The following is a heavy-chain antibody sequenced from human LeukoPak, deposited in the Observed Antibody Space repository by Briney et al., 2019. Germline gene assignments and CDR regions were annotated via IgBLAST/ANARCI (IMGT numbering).Heavy chain of an antibody. Sequence: SETLSLTCTVSGYSISSGYYWGWIRQPPGKGLEWIGSIYHSGSTYYNPSLKSRVTISVDTSKNQFSLKLTSVTAADTAVYYCSKTPTVTTAYYYMDVWGKGTTVTVSS. CDR3: SKTPTVTTAYYYMDV. CDR1: GYSISSGYY. CDR2: IYHSGST. V-gene: IGHV4-38-2*02. D-gene: IGHD4-11*01. J-gene: IGHJ6*03.